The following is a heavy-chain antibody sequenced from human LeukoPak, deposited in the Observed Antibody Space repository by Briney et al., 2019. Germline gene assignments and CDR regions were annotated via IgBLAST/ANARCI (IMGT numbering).Heavy chain of an antibody. Sequence: SETLSLTCAVYGGSFSGYYWSWIRQPPGKGLEWIGEINHSGSTNYNPSLKSRVTISVDTSKDQFSLKLSSVTAADTAVYYCARAGGFFSPFGYWGQGTLVTVSS. V-gene: IGHV4-34*01. CDR1: GGSFSGYY. J-gene: IGHJ4*02. CDR2: INHSGST. D-gene: IGHD3-16*01. CDR3: ARAGGFFSPFGY.